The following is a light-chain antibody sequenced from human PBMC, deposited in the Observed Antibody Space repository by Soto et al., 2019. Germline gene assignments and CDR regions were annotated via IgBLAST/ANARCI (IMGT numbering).Light chain of an antibody. CDR3: QQSYSTLRT. V-gene: IGKV1-39*01. J-gene: IGKJ1*01. Sequence: DIQLTQSPSFLSASVGDRVTIACRASQDISSYLAWYQQKPGKAPKLLISDGSTLQSGVPSRFSGSGSGTDFTLTISSLQPEDFATYYCQQSYSTLRTFGQGTKVDIK. CDR1: QDISSY. CDR2: DGS.